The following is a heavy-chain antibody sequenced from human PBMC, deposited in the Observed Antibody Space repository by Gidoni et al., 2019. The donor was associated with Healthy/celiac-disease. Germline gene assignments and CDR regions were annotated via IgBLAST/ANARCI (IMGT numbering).Heavy chain of an antibody. J-gene: IGHJ4*02. V-gene: IGHV3-30*03. CDR3: VYARYYYDSSGYDEDY. CDR2: ISYDGSNK. CDR1: GFTFSSYG. Sequence: QVQLVESGGGVVQPGRSLRLSCAASGFTFSSYGMHWVRQAPGKGLEWVAVISYDGSNKYYADSVKGRFTISRDNSKNTLYLQMNSLRAEDTAVYYCVYARYYYDSSGYDEDYWGQGTLVTVSS. D-gene: IGHD3-22*01.